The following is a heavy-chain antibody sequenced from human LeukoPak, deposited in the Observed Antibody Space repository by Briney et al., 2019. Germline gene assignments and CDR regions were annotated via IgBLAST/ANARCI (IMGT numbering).Heavy chain of an antibody. V-gene: IGHV1-18*01. D-gene: IGHD1-1*01. CDR2: ISAYNGNT. J-gene: IGHJ4*02. CDR3: ARVVTGTPRSKIDY. CDR1: GYTFTSYG. Sequence: GASVKVSCKASGYTFTSYGISWVRQAPGQGLEWMGWISAYNGNTNYAQKLQGRVTMTTDTSTSTAYMELRSLRSDDTAVYYCARVVTGTPRSKIDYWGQGTLVTVSS.